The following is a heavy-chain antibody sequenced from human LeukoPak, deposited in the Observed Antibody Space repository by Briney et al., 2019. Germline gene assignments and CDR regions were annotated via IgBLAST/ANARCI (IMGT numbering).Heavy chain of an antibody. CDR2: FSGSGGST. CDR1: GFTFTNYA. V-gene: IGHV3-23*01. CDR3: AKDFTSWNDGPFSLKMDV. D-gene: IGHD1-1*01. Sequence: GGSLRLSCAASGFTFTNYAMNWVRQAPGKGLEWVSVFSGSGGSTFYADSVKGRFTISRDNSKNTLSLQMNSLRAEDTAVYYCAKDFTSWNDGPFSLKMDVWGQGTTVTVSS. J-gene: IGHJ6*02.